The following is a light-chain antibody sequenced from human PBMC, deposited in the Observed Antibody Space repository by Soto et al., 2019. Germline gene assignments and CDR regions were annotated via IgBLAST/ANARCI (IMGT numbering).Light chain of an antibody. J-gene: IGKJ2*01. CDR3: QQCNDWPHT. V-gene: IGKV3-15*01. CDR2: GAS. Sequence: EIVMTQSPTTLSVSPGERATLSCRASQSVSSNLAWYQQKPGQAPRLLIYGASTRATGIPARFSGRGSATEFTLTISSLQSEDSAVYYCQQCNDWPHTFGQGTKLEMK. CDR1: QSVSSN.